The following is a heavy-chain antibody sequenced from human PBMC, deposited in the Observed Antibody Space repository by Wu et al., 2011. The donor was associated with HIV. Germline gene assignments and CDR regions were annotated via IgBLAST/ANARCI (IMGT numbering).Heavy chain of an antibody. D-gene: IGHD6-13*01. CDR2: ISAYNGNT. V-gene: IGHV1-18*01. Sequence: VKVSCKASGYTFTSSSINWVRQAPGQGLEWMGWISAYNGNTNYAQKLQGRVTMTTDTSTSTAYMELRSLRSDDTAVYYCARYNSREGIDYWGQGTLVTVSS. J-gene: IGHJ4*02. CDR3: ARYNSREGIDY. CDR1: GYTFTSSS.